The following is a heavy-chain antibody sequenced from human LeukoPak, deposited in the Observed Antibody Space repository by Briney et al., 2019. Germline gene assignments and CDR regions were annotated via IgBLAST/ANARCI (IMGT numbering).Heavy chain of an antibody. Sequence: SVKVSCKASGGTFSSYAISWVRQAPGQGLEWMGRIIPILGIANYAQKFQGRVTITADKSTSTAYMKLSSLRSEDTAVYYCARGVSMSTSCYAHWGQGTLVTVSS. V-gene: IGHV1-69*04. D-gene: IGHD2-2*01. CDR1: GGTFSSYA. J-gene: IGHJ4*02. CDR3: ARGVSMSTSCYAH. CDR2: IIPILGIA.